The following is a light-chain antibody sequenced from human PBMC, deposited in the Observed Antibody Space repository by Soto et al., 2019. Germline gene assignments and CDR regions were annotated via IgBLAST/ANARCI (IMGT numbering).Light chain of an antibody. CDR3: QHSRSAPFT. V-gene: IGKV3-20*01. J-gene: IGKJ3*01. CDR1: QSISSDH. CDR2: GAS. Sequence: LKQSPGTLSLSQGERATLSCRASQSISSDHLAWYQQRPGQSPRLLIYGASSRTTGVPDRFSGSGSGTDFTLTISRLEPEDFAVYYCQHSRSAPFTFGPGTMVDIK.